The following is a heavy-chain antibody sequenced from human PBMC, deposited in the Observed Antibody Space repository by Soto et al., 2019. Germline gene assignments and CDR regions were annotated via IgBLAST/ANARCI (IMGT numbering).Heavy chain of an antibody. J-gene: IGHJ4*02. CDR3: ARQSIVATMVAFHY. CDR1: GGSISSYY. Sequence: SETLSLTCTVSGGSISSYYWSWIRQPPGKGLEWIGYIYYSGSTNYNPSLKSRVTISVDTSKNQFSLKLSSVTAADTAVYYCARQSIVATMVAFHYWGQGTLVTVSS. V-gene: IGHV4-59*08. CDR2: IYYSGST. D-gene: IGHD5-12*01.